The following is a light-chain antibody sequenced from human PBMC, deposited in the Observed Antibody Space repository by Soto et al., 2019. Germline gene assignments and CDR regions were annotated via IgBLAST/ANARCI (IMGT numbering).Light chain of an antibody. CDR3: QQYSSQPRT. J-gene: IGKJ1*01. CDR1: QSVSSY. CDR2: GAS. V-gene: IGKV3-20*01. Sequence: EIVLTQSPGSLSLSPGERATLSCRASQSVSSYLAWYQQKPGQAPRLLISGASSRATGFPDRFSGSRSGTDFSLTISRLETEDSAVYYCQQYSSQPRTFGQGTKVEIK.